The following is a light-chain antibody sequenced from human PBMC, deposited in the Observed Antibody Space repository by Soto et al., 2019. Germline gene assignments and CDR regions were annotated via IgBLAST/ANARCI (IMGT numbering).Light chain of an antibody. Sequence: NFLLTQPHSVSDSPGKTVTISCTRGSGSIASNYVQWYQQSPGNAPTTVIYETTHRPSGIPDRFSRIINSSSNSASLTICGLKTEDEADYYCQSYDSSSYVFGTWTKATVL. J-gene: IGLJ1*01. CDR2: ETT. V-gene: IGLV6-57*04. CDR3: QSYDSSSYV. CDR1: SGSIASNY.